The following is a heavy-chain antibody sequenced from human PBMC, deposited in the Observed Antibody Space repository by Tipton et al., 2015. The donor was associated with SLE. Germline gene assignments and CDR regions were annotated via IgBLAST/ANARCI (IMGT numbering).Heavy chain of an antibody. D-gene: IGHD5-18*01. V-gene: IGHV4-39*01. J-gene: IGHJ3*02. Sequence: TLSLTCTVSGGSISSSSYYWGWIRQPPGTGLEWIGSIYYRGSTNYNPSLKSRVTISVDTSMNQFSLKLSSVTAADTAVYYCARRIQLWLVAFDIWGQGTMVTVSS. CDR3: ARRIQLWLVAFDI. CDR2: IYYRGST. CDR1: GGSISSSSYY.